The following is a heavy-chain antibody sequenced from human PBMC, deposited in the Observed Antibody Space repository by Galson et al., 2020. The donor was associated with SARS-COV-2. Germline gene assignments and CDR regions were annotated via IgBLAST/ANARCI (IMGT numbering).Heavy chain of an antibody. V-gene: IGHV4-34*01. CDR2: INHSGST. Sequence: SETLSLTCAVYGGSFSGYYWSWIRQPPGKGLEWIGEINHSGSTNYNPSLKSRLTISVDTSKNQFSLKLSSVTAADTAVYYCARGSTVTTFYYYYYGMDVWGQGTTVTVSS. J-gene: IGHJ6*02. CDR3: ARGSTVTTFYYYYYGMDV. D-gene: IGHD4-4*01. CDR1: GGSFSGYY.